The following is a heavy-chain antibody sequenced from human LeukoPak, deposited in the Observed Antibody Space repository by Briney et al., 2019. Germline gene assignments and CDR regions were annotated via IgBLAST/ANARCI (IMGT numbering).Heavy chain of an antibody. D-gene: IGHD3-22*01. V-gene: IGHV4-30-2*01. Sequence: SETLSLTCAVSGGSISSGGYSWSWIRQPPGKGLEWIGYIYHSGSTYYNPSLKSRVTISVDRSKNQFSLKLSSVTAADTAVYYCAREVSSYYYDSSGYYYVANWFDPWGQGTLVTVSS. J-gene: IGHJ5*02. CDR2: IYHSGST. CDR3: AREVSSYYYDSSGYYYVANWFDP. CDR1: GGSISSGGYS.